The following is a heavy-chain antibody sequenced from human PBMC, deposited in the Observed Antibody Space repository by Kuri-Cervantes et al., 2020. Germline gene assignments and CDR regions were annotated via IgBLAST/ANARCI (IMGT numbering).Heavy chain of an antibody. CDR1: GGSISSSSYY. D-gene: IGHD3-3*01. CDR3: ARRHRGDDFWSGSNWFDP. CDR2: IYYSGST. Sequence: GSLRLSCTVSGGSISSSSYYWGWIRQPPGKGLEWIGSIYYSGSTYYNPSLKSRVTISVDTSKNQFSLKLSSVTAADTAVYYCARRHRGDDFWSGSNWFDPWGQGTLVTVSS. V-gene: IGHV4-39*01. J-gene: IGHJ5*02.